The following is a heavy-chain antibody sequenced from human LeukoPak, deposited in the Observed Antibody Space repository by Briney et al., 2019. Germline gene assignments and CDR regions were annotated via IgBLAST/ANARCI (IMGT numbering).Heavy chain of an antibody. Sequence: SETLSLTCTVSGGSISSSSYYWGWIRQPPGKGLEWIGSIYYSGSTYYNPSLKSRVTISVDTSKNQFSLKLSSVTAADTAAYYCARDLQWFGDVYYFDHWGQGSQVTVSS. CDR3: ARDLQWFGDVYYFDH. J-gene: IGHJ4*02. CDR1: GGSISSSSYY. D-gene: IGHD3-10*01. CDR2: IYYSGST. V-gene: IGHV4-39*07.